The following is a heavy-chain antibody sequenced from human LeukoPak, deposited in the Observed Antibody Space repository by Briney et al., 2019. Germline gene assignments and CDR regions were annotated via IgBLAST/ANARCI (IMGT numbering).Heavy chain of an antibody. J-gene: IGHJ4*02. CDR1: GGSISNYY. CDR3: ARATTAMTNFDY. V-gene: IGHV4-59*01. Sequence: SETLSLTCTVSGGSISNYYLTWIRQPPGKGLEWIGYIYYSGSPNYNPSLKSRVTISVDTSRNQFSLKLSSVTAADTAMYYCARATTAMTNFDYWGQGTLVTVSS. CDR2: IYYSGSP. D-gene: IGHD5-18*01.